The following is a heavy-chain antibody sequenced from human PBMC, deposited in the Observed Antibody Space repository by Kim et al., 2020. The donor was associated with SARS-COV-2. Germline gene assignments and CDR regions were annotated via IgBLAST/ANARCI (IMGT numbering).Heavy chain of an antibody. CDR1: GGSFSGYY. CDR3: ARVYCSSTSCYRKPFDY. Sequence: SETLSLTCAVYGGSFSGYYWSWIRQPPGKGLEWIGEINHSGSTNYNPSLKSRVTISVDTSKNQFSLKLSSVTAADTAVYYCARVYCSSTSCYRKPFDYWGQGTLVTVSS. V-gene: IGHV4-34*01. J-gene: IGHJ4*02. CDR2: INHSGST. D-gene: IGHD2-2*01.